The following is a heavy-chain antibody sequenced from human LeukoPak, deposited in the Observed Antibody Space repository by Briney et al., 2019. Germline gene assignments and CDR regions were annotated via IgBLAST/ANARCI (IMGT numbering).Heavy chain of an antibody. CDR3: ARRRTDRKTPFDY. Sequence: SETLSLTCAVYGGSFSGYYWSWIRQPPGKGLEWFGEINHSGSTNYNPSLKSRVTISVDTSKNQFSLKLSSVTAADTAVYYCARRRTDRKTPFDYWGQGTLVTVSS. CDR1: GGSFSGYY. V-gene: IGHV4-34*01. CDR2: INHSGST. J-gene: IGHJ4*02.